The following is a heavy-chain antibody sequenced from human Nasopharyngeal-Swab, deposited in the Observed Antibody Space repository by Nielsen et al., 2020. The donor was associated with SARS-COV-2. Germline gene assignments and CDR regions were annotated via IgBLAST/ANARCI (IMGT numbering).Heavy chain of an antibody. CDR1: GFTFSSYS. V-gene: IGHV3-21*01. CDR3: AREEGSSWHYFDY. J-gene: IGHJ4*02. CDR2: ISSSSSYI. Sequence: GESLKISCAASGFTFSSYSMNWVRQAPGKGLEWVSSISSSSSYIYYEDSVKGRFTISRDNAKNSLYLQMNSLRAEDTAVYYCAREEGSSWHYFDYWGQGTLVTVSS. D-gene: IGHD6-13*01.